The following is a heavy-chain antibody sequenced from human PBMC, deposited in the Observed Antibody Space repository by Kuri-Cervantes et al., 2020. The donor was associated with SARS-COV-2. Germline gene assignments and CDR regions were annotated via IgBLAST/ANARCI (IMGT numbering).Heavy chain of an antibody. CDR2: ISYDGSNK. D-gene: IGHD4-23*01. CDR1: GFTFSSYA. V-gene: IGHV3-30-3*01. Sequence: GGSLRLSCAASGFTFSSYAMHWVRQAPGKGLEWVAVISYDGSNKYYADSVKGRFTISRDNSKNTLYLQMNSLRSEDTAVYYCARGGWRAGGSYYYYYMDVWGKGTTVTVSS. J-gene: IGHJ6*03. CDR3: ARGGWRAGGSYYYYYMDV.